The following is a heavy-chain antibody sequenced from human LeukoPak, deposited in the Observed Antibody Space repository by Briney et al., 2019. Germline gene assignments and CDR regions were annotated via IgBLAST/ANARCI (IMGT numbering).Heavy chain of an antibody. CDR1: GGSISSGSYY. J-gene: IGHJ5*02. CDR3: ARGIVVVPAAIEWFDP. D-gene: IGHD2-2*02. CDR2: IYTSGST. Sequence: SQTLSLTCTASGGSISSGSYYWSWIRQPAGKGLEWIGRIYTSGSTNYNPSLKSRVTISVDTSKNQFSLKLSSVTAADTAVYYCARGIVVVPAAIEWFDPWGQGTLVTVSS. V-gene: IGHV4-61*02.